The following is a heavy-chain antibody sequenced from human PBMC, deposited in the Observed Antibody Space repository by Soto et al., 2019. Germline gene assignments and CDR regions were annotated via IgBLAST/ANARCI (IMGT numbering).Heavy chain of an antibody. CDR3: VRDQDTYGQAVFDS. J-gene: IGHJ4*02. Sequence: PGGSLRLSCVVXGFTLSSRWMHWVRQTPGKGLVWVSRIKTDGTTTNYADSVKGRFTISRDNAKNTLYLHMNSLRPEDTAMYYYVRDQDTYGQAVFDSWGQGTLVTVSS. D-gene: IGHD2-15*01. CDR2: IKTDGTTT. CDR1: GFTLSSRW. V-gene: IGHV3-74*01.